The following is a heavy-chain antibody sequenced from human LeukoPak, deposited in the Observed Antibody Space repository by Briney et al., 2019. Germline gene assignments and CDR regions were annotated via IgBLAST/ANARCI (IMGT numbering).Heavy chain of an antibody. J-gene: IGHJ4*02. V-gene: IGHV3-30-3*01. CDR1: GFTFSSYA. Sequence: GRSLRLSCAASGFTFSSYAVLWVRQAPGKGLEWVAVISYDGSNKYYADSVKGRFTISRDNSKNTLYLQMNSLRAEDTAVYYCAREPLYNNGWQRHFDSWGQGTLVTVSS. D-gene: IGHD6-19*01. CDR2: ISYDGSNK. CDR3: AREPLYNNGWQRHFDS.